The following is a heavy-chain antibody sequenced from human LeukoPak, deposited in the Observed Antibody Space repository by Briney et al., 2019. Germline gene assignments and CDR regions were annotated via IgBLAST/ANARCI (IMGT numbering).Heavy chain of an antibody. CDR2: IYYSGST. Sequence: SETLSLTCTVSGGSISSSSYYWGWIRQPPGKGLEWIGSIYYSGSTYYNPSLKSRVTISVDTSKNQFSPKLSSVTAADTAVYYCARGEQLPIDYWGQGTLVTVSS. J-gene: IGHJ4*02. V-gene: IGHV4-39*07. D-gene: IGHD6-6*01. CDR1: GGSISSSSYY. CDR3: ARGEQLPIDY.